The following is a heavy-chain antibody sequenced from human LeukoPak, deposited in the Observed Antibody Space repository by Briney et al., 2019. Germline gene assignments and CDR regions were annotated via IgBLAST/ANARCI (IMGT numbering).Heavy chain of an antibody. CDR3: AKTHDSSGYYQPDYYYYMDV. J-gene: IGHJ6*03. Sequence: GGSLRLSCVMSGFTFRNHGLHWARQAPGKGLEWVAVISHDGSNKYYADSVKGRFTISRDNSKNMLYLQMNSLRAEDTAVYYCAKTHDSSGYYQPDYYYYMDVWGKGTTVTVSS. D-gene: IGHD3-22*01. CDR2: ISHDGSNK. CDR1: GFTFRNHG. V-gene: IGHV3-30*18.